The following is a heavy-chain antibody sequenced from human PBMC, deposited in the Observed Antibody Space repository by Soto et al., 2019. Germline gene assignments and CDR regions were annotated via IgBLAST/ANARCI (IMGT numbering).Heavy chain of an antibody. CDR1: GYTFTSYG. D-gene: IGHD6-13*01. J-gene: IGHJ4*02. CDR2: ISAYNGNT. V-gene: IGHV1-18*01. CDR3: AKDLIAEAGRGGGFDY. Sequence: VASVKVSCKASGYTFTSYGISWVRQAPGQGLEWMGWISAYNGNTNYAQKLQGRVTMTTDTSTSTAYRELRSLRSDDTAVYYCAKDLIAEAGRGGGFDYWGQGTLVTVSS.